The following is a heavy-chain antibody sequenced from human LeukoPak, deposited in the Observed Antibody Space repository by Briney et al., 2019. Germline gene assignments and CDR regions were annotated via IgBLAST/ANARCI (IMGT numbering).Heavy chain of an antibody. Sequence: GESLKISCKGSGYSFTSYWIGWVRQMPGKGLEWMGIIYPVDSDTRYSPSFQGQFTISADKSISTAYLQRSSLKASDTDMYYCARLLDDSIGYYYWFHWFDPWGQGTLVTVSS. V-gene: IGHV5-51*01. J-gene: IGHJ5*02. D-gene: IGHD3-22*01. CDR1: GYSFTSYW. CDR2: IYPVDSDT. CDR3: ARLLDDSIGYYYWFHWFDP.